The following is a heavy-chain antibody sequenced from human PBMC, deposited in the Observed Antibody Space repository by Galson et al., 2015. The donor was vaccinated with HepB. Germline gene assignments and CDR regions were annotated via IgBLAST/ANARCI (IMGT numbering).Heavy chain of an antibody. V-gene: IGHV3-23*01. CDR2: ISGSGGST. Sequence: SLRLSCAASGFTFSSYAMSWVRQAPGKGLEWVSAISGSGGSTYYADSVKGRFTISRDNSKNTLYLQMNSLRAEDTAVYYCAKSGYVWGSFDYWGQGTLVTVSS. CDR3: AKSGYVWGSFDY. D-gene: IGHD3-16*01. CDR1: GFTFSSYA. J-gene: IGHJ4*02.